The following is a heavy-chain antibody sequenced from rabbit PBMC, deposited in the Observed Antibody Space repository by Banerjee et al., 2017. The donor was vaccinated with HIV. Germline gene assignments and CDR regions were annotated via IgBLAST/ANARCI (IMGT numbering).Heavy chain of an antibody. V-gene: IGHV1S40*01. CDR2: IYVGSGGSD. CDR1: GFSFSRNYH. CDR3: ARDLGVGSSYYRDVLDP. J-gene: IGHJ2*01. D-gene: IGHD8-1*01. Sequence: QSLEESGGDLVKPGASLTLTCTASGFSFSRNYHMCWVRQAPGKGLEWIACIYVGSGGSDYYADWAKGRFTISKTSSTMVTLQMTSLTAADTATYFCARDLGVGSSYYRDVLDPWGPGTLVTVS.